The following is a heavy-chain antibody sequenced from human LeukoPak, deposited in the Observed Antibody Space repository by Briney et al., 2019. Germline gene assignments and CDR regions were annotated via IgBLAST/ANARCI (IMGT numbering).Heavy chain of an antibody. Sequence: SETLSLTRTVSGGSISSGDYYWSWIRQPPGKGLEWIGYIYYSGSTYYNPSLKSRVTISVDTSKNQFSLELSSVTAPDTAVYDCARGSISGYCSSTSSPSGDDYWGQGTLVTVSS. CDR1: GGSISSGDYY. J-gene: IGHJ4*02. CDR2: IYYSGST. V-gene: IGHV4-30-4*08. D-gene: IGHD2-2*01. CDR3: ARGSISGYCSSTSSPSGDDY.